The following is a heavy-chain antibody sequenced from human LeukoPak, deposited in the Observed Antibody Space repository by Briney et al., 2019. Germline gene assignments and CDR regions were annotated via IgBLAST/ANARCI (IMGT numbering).Heavy chain of an antibody. V-gene: IGHV3-48*03. CDR1: GFTFTTYE. CDR3: ARDDVLSLGISFDL. D-gene: IGHD3-10*02. CDR2: ISGSGSSI. Sequence: GESLRLSCAASGFTFTTYEMNWVRQAPGKGLEWVSYISGSGSSIYYADSVEGRFTIQRDNANHSLYLQMNSLRAEDTAVYYCARDDVLSLGISFDLWGRGTLVTVSS. J-gene: IGHJ2*01.